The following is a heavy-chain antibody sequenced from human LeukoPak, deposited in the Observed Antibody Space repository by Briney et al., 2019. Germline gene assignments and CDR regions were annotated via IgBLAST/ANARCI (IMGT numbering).Heavy chain of an antibody. J-gene: IGHJ5*02. CDR3: VYSSSWYKNWFDP. CDR1: GYTLTELS. CDR2: FDTEDGET. Sequence: GASVKVSCKVSGYTLTELSMHWVRQAPGKGLEWMGGFDTEDGETIYAQKFQGRVTMTEDTSTDTAYMELSSLRSEDTAVYYCVYSSSWYKNWFDPWGQGTLVTVSS. D-gene: IGHD6-13*01. V-gene: IGHV1-24*01.